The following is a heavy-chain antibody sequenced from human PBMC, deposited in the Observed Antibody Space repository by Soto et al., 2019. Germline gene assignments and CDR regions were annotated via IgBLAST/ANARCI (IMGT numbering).Heavy chain of an antibody. V-gene: IGHV3-30*03. Sequence: GGCLTLSCPADGFSFSTYGTHWDRQAPGKGLEWLAVISHDGTNKDDADTVRGRFAISRDTPKSTVYIQMNSLRSEDTAVYYCARAASDWNRNFSGFADVWGQGTPVTVYS. D-gene: IGHD1-1*01. CDR2: ISHDGTNK. J-gene: IGHJ4*02. CDR3: ARAASDWNRNFSGFADV. CDR1: GFSFSTYG.